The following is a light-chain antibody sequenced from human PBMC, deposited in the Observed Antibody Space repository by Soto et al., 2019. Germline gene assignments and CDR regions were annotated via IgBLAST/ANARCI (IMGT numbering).Light chain of an antibody. CDR3: TSYTNNNTLV. CDR1: SSDVGSYDF. CDR2: EVS. J-gene: IGLJ1*01. V-gene: IGLV2-14*01. Sequence: QSVLTQPASVSGSPGQSITISCTGTSSDVGSYDFVSWYQHHPGKAPKLMIYEVSNRPSGISNRFSGSKSGNTASLTISGLQADDEADYYCTSYTNNNTLVFGTGTKLTVL.